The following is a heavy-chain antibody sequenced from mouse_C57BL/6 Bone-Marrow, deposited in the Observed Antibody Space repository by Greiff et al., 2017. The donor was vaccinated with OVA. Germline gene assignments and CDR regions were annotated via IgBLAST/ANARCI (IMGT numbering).Heavy chain of an antibody. CDR1: GFSFTSYG. Sequence: QVQLKESGPGLVQPSQRLSITCTVSGFSFTSYGVHWVRQSPGKGLEWLGVIWSGGSTDYNAAFISRLSISKDNSKSQVFFKMNSLQADDTAIYYCARKGGGSSYLYYYAMDYWGQGTSVTVSS. CDR2: IWSGGST. CDR3: ARKGGGSSYLYYYAMDY. V-gene: IGHV2-2*01. J-gene: IGHJ4*01. D-gene: IGHD1-1*01.